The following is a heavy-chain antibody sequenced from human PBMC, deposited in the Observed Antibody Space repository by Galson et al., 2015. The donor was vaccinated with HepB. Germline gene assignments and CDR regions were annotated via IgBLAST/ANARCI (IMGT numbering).Heavy chain of an antibody. CDR1: GFPFSTYA. D-gene: IGHD1-26*01. CDR3: AKLGGRGSYYGWYFDL. Sequence: SLRLSCAASGFPFSTYAMSWVRQAPGKGLEWVSTIRGSGGGTYYADSVKGRFTISRDNSKNTLYLQMNSLRAEDTAVYYCAKLGGRGSYYGWYFDLWGRGTLVTVSS. J-gene: IGHJ2*01. CDR2: IRGSGGGT. V-gene: IGHV3-23*01.